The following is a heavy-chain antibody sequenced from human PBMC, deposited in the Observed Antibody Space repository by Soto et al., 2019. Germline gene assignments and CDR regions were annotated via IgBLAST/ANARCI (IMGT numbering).Heavy chain of an antibody. CDR2: INHSGST. D-gene: IGHD3-9*01. CDR3: RGYDILTGHDY. J-gene: IGHJ4*02. V-gene: IGHV4-34*01. CDR1: GGSFSGYY. Sequence: QVQLQQWGAGLLKPSETLSLTCAVYGGSFSGYYWSWIRQPPGKGLEWIGEINHSGSTNYNPSLKSRVTLSVDTSKNQFSLKLSSVTAADTAVYYCRGYDILTGHDYWGQGTLVTVSS.